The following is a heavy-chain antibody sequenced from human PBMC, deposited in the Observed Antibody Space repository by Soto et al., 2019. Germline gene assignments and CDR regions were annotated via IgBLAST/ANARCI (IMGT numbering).Heavy chain of an antibody. CDR2: IVVGSCNT. CDR3: AADPYYYDSSDYYAFDQ. Sequence: SXKISFKASGLNXTTTAVELGRHVRGQRLGWIGWIVVGSCNTNYAQKFQEGVTITRDISTSTAYMDVSSLRYEDPPVYYSAADPYYYDSSDYYAFDQWGQGTLGTVSS. D-gene: IGHD3-22*01. V-gene: IGHV1-58*01. J-gene: IGHJ4*02. CDR1: GLNXTTTA.